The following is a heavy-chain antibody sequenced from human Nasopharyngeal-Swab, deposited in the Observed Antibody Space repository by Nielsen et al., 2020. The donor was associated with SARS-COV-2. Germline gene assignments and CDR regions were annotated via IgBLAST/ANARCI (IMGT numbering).Heavy chain of an antibody. D-gene: IGHD3-10*01. Sequence: WIRQPPGKGLEWIGEIYHSGSTNYNPSLKSRVTISVDKSKNQFTLKLSSVTAADTAVYYCARDDAITMVRGVINYWGQGTLVTVSS. J-gene: IGHJ4*02. CDR2: IYHSGST. V-gene: IGHV4-4*02. CDR3: ARDDAITMVRGVINY.